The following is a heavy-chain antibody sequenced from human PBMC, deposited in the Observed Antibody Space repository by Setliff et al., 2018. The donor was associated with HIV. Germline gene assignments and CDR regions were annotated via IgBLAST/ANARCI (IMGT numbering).Heavy chain of an antibody. Sequence: PSETLSLTCAVYGGSFSGYYWSWIRQPPGKGLEWIGEINHSGDANYNPSLKSRVTMSIDTSKNQFSLKLSSVTAADTAVYYCARDNSYYYGSGSHYWYGMDVWGQGTTVTVSS. J-gene: IGHJ6*01. V-gene: IGHV4-34*01. CDR1: GGSFSGYY. CDR2: INHSGDA. D-gene: IGHD3-10*01. CDR3: ARDNSYYYGSGSHYWYGMDV.